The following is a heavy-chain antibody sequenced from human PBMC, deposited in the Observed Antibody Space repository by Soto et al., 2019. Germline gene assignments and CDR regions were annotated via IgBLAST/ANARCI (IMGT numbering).Heavy chain of an antibody. J-gene: IGHJ4*02. Sequence: SETLSLTCTVSGASISSSYWSWIRQSPERGLEWIAYVYHTGAANYNPSLKSRVTISLDTSKGQFSLNLTSLTTADTAVYFCARGGNRYSNVASGVGGFDYWGQGSLVTVSS. CDR2: VYHTGAA. CDR3: ARGGNRYSNVASGVGGFDY. D-gene: IGHD5-12*01. V-gene: IGHV4-59*01. CDR1: GASISSSY.